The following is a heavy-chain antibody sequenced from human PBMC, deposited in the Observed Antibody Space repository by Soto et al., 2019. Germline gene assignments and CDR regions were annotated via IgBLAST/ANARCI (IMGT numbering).Heavy chain of an antibody. CDR1: GFTFSSYE. Sequence: GGPLRLSCAASGFTFSSYEMTWVRQAPGKGLEWVSYISSSGSTIYYADSVKGRFTMSRDNAKNSLYLQMNSLRAEDTAVYYCAGGRPDTAMAHYYYYGMDVWGQGTTVTVSS. V-gene: IGHV3-48*03. CDR2: ISSSGSTI. J-gene: IGHJ6*02. D-gene: IGHD5-18*01. CDR3: AGGRPDTAMAHYYYYGMDV.